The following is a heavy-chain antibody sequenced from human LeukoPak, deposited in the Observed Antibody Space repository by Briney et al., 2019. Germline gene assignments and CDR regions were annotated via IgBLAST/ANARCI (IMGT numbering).Heavy chain of an antibody. V-gene: IGHV4-59*01. CDR3: ARLGWGSNYVDL. CDR2: VFHTGST. CDR1: GGSISAYN. Sequence: PSETPSLTCTVSGGSISAYNWGWIRQSPGKGLEYIGYVFHTGSTNRNPSLESRLTISVDTSKRQFSLKLTSVTAADTAVYYCARLGWGSNYVDLWGQGTLVTVS. D-gene: IGHD3-16*01. J-gene: IGHJ4*02.